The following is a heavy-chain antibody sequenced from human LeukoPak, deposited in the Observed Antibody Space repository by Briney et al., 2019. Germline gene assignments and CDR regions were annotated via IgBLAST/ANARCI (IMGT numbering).Heavy chain of an antibody. CDR3: ARDSPIVVRAFDI. V-gene: IGHV4-59*01. Sequence: SETLSLTCTVSGGSISSYYWSWIRQPPGKGLECSGYIYYSGSTNYNPSLKSRVTISVDTSKNQFSLKLSSVTAADTAVYYCARDSPIVVRAFDIWGQGTMVTVSS. CDR2: IYYSGST. CDR1: GGSISSYY. D-gene: IGHD3-22*01. J-gene: IGHJ3*02.